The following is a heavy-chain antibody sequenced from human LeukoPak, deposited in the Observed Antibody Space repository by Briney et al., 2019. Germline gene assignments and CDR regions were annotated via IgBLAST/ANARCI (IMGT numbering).Heavy chain of an antibody. D-gene: IGHD3-10*01. Sequence: PGGSLRLSCAASGFTFSSYAMSWIRQPPGKGLEWIGEVNHSGSTNYNPSLKSRLTISVDTSKNHFSLKLSSVTAADTAVYYCAREGGSGSLDPNAYDIWGQGTMVVVSA. CDR1: GFTFSSYA. CDR2: VNHSGST. J-gene: IGHJ3*02. V-gene: IGHV4-34*01. CDR3: AREGGSGSLDPNAYDI.